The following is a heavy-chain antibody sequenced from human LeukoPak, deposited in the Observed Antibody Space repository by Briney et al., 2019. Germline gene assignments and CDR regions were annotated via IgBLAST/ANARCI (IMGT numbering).Heavy chain of an antibody. Sequence: GGSLRLSCAASGFTFSSYAMTWVRQAPGKGLEWVSLISGSGGSTYYADSVKGRFTISRDNSKNTLYLQMNSLRAEDTAIYYCVSRPGVTSPWGQGTLVTVSS. D-gene: IGHD3-10*01. J-gene: IGHJ5*02. V-gene: IGHV3-23*01. CDR2: ISGSGGST. CDR3: VSRPGVTSP. CDR1: GFTFSSYA.